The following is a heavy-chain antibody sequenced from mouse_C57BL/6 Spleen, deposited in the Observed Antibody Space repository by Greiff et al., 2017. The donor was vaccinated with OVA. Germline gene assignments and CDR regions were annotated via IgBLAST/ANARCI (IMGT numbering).Heavy chain of an antibody. V-gene: IGHV1-19*01. CDR3: AREAGYSFYYFDD. Sequence: EVKLMESGPVLVKPGASVKMSCKASGYTFTDYYMNWVKQSHGKSLEWIGVINTYNGGTSYNQKFKGKATLTVDKSSSTAYMELNSLTSEDSAVYYCAREAGYSFYYFDDWGQGTTLTVSS. D-gene: IGHD2-3*01. CDR2: INTYNGGT. CDR1: GYTFTDYY. J-gene: IGHJ2*01.